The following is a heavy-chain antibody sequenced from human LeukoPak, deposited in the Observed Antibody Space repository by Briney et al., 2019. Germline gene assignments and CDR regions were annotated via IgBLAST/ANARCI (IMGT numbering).Heavy chain of an antibody. J-gene: IGHJ3*02. CDR2: INPNSGGT. D-gene: IGHD5-12*01. CDR1: RYTFTGYY. V-gene: IGHV1-2*02. Sequence: ASVKVSCKAFRYTFTGYYMHWVRQAPGQGLEWMGWINPNSGGTNYAQKFQGRVTMTRDTSISTAYMELSRLRSDDTAVYYCASPLHLVATIEADAFDIWGQGTMVTVSS. CDR3: ASPLHLVATIEADAFDI.